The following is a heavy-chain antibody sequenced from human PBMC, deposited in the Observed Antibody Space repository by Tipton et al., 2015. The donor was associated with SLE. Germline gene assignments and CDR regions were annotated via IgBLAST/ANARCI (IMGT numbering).Heavy chain of an antibody. V-gene: IGHV4-34*01. J-gene: IGHJ4*02. CDR1: GGSISSYY. CDR2: INHSGST. D-gene: IGHD2-2*01. CDR3: ARELFCSSTSCPFDY. Sequence: LRLSCIVSGGSISSYYWSWIRQPPGKGLEWIGEINHSGSTNYNPSLKSRVTISVDTSKNQFSLKLSSVTAADTAVYYCARELFCSSTSCPFDYWGQGTLVTVSS.